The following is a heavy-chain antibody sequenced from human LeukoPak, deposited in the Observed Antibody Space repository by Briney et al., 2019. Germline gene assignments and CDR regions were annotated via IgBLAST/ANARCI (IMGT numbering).Heavy chain of an antibody. Sequence: PGGSLRLSCAASGFTFSSYALNWVRQAPGKGLEWVSYISSSGSTIYYADSVKGRFTISRDNAKNSLYLQMNSLRAEDTAVYYCARDHHDFWSGYPNKNWFDPWGQGTLVTVSS. CDR2: ISSSGSTI. V-gene: IGHV3-48*03. J-gene: IGHJ5*02. CDR3: ARDHHDFWSGYPNKNWFDP. D-gene: IGHD3-3*01. CDR1: GFTFSSYA.